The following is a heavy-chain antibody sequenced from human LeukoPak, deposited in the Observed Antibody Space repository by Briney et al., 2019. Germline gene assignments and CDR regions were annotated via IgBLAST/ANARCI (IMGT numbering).Heavy chain of an antibody. CDR1: GFTVSSNY. D-gene: IGHD2-15*01. J-gene: IGHJ4*02. V-gene: IGHV3-53*01. Sequence: PGGSLRLSCAASGFTVSSNYMSWVRQAPGKRLEWVSVIYAGGSTYYADSVKGRFTISRDNSKNTLYLQMSSLRAEDTAVYYCARGFCSGGSCYDFDYWGQGTLVTVSS. CDR2: IYAGGST. CDR3: ARGFCSGGSCYDFDY.